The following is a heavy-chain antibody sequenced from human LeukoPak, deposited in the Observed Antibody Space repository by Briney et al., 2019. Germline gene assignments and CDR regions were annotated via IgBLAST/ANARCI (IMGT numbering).Heavy chain of an antibody. J-gene: IGHJ6*03. CDR3: AKDQKGKSSPSNYYYYYMDV. V-gene: IGHV3-74*01. D-gene: IGHD6-6*01. CDR2: INDDGSAT. CDR1: GFTFSNYW. Sequence: PGGSLRLSCAASGFTFSNYWMHWVRQVPGKGLVWVSRINDDGSATFYADSVKGRFTISRDNAKNTLFLQINSLRAEDTAVYCCAKDQKGKSSPSNYYYYYMDVWGKGTTVTVSS.